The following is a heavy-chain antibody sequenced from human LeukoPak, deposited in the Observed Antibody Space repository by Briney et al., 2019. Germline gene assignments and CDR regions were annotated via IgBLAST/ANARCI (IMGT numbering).Heavy chain of an antibody. CDR1: GYIFTGYW. Sequence: ASVKVSCKASGYIFTGYWIHWVRQAPGQGLEWMGFINPNSGNTNYAQKFQGRVTMTRDTSISTAYMELSSLTSDDTAVYYCAKDRSITMIVVVNLYFQHWGQGTLVTVSS. V-gene: IGHV1-2*02. CDR3: AKDRSITMIVVVNLYFQH. CDR2: INPNSGNT. D-gene: IGHD3-22*01. J-gene: IGHJ1*01.